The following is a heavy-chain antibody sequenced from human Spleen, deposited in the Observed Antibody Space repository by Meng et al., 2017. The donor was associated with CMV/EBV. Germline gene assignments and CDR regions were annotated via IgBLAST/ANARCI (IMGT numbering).Heavy chain of an antibody. CDR3: AKERRWDYGSWSGSYSSWLDS. CDR2: ISAYSGNT. J-gene: IGHJ5*01. CDR1: GYTFTSYG. D-gene: IGHD3-3*01. V-gene: IGHV1-18*01. Sequence: ASVKVSCKASGYTFTSYGINWVRQAPGQGLEWMGWISAYSGNTNYAQKLQGRVSMTTDTSTSTVYMELSSLRSEDTAVYYCAKERRWDYGSWSGSYSSWLDSWGQGTLVTVSS.